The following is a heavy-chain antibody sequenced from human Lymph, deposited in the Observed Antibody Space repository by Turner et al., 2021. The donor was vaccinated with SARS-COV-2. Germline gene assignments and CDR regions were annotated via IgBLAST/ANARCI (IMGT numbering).Heavy chain of an antibody. CDR2: IYYSGSN. CDR3: ARLVRRAEYYFDY. J-gene: IGHJ4*02. V-gene: IGHV4-39*01. CDR1: GGSISSSSHY. Sequence: QLQLQESGPGLVTPSETLSLTCTVSGGSISSSSHYWGWLRQPPGRGLEWIGHIYYSGSNYYNPSLKSRVTISVDTSKNQFSLKLSSVTAADTAVYYCARLVRRAEYYFDYWGQGTLVTVSS. D-gene: IGHD3-10*01.